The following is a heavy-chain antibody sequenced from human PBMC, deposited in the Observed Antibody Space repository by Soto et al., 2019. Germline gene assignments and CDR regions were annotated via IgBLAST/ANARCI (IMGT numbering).Heavy chain of an antibody. D-gene: IGHD4-4*01. Sequence: GGSLRLSCAASGFTFRSYAMNWVRQAPGKGLEWVSAVSASGGTTYYADSVKGRFTISRDNSKNTLYLQMNSVRAEDTAAYYCAKDPALTTTLGYFDYWGQGNLVTVSS. CDR1: GFTFRSYA. J-gene: IGHJ4*02. CDR2: VSASGGTT. CDR3: AKDPALTTTLGYFDY. V-gene: IGHV3-23*01.